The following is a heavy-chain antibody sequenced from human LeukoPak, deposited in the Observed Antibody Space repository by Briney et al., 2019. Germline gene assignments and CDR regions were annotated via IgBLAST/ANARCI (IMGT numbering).Heavy chain of an antibody. Sequence: GRSLRLSCAASGFTFSSYAMHWVRQAPGKGLEWVAVISYDGSNKYYADSVKGRFTISRDNSKNTLYLQMNSLRAEDTAVCYCARGSRFGVVGRDAFDIWGQGTVVTVSS. D-gene: IGHD3-3*01. J-gene: IGHJ3*02. V-gene: IGHV3-30*04. CDR3: ARGSRFGVVGRDAFDI. CDR2: ISYDGSNK. CDR1: GFTFSSYA.